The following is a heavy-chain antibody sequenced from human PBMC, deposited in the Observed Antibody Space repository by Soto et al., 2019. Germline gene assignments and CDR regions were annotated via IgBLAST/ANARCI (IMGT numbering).Heavy chain of an antibody. Sequence: ASVKVSCKASGYTFTSYYMHWVRQAPGQGLEWMGIINPSGGSTSYAQKFQGRVTMTRVTSTSTVYMELSSLRSEDTAVYYCARRVYCGGDCYSSSYFDYWGQGTLVTVSS. D-gene: IGHD2-21*02. J-gene: IGHJ4*02. CDR2: INPSGGST. CDR3: ARRVYCGGDCYSSSYFDY. V-gene: IGHV1-46*01. CDR1: GYTFTSYY.